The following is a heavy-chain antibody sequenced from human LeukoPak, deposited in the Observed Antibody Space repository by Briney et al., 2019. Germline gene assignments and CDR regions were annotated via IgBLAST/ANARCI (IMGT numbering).Heavy chain of an antibody. V-gene: IGHV4-31*03. D-gene: IGHD3-22*01. Sequence: SETLFLTCTVSGGSISIGGYYGSWIRQHPGKGLELIGYIYYSGSTYYNPSLKSRVTISVDTSTNQFSLKLSSVTAADTAVYYCARLHYYDSSGYYPDLDFWGQGTLVTVSS. J-gene: IGHJ4*02. CDR3: ARLHYYDSSGYYPDLDF. CDR1: GGSISIGGYY. CDR2: IYYSGST.